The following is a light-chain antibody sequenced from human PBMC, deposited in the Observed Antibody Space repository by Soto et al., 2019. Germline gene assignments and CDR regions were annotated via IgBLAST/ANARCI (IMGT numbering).Light chain of an antibody. CDR2: DND. V-gene: IGLV1-51*01. J-gene: IGLJ3*02. CDR3: GTWDTSLFVWV. Sequence: QSVLTQPPSVSAAPGQTVTISCSGTNSNIGKNFVSWYRQSPGTAPNLLLYDNDKRPSGIPDRFTGSRIDTSATLAISGLQTGDEADYYCGTWDTSLFVWVFGGGTKLTVL. CDR1: NSNIGKNF.